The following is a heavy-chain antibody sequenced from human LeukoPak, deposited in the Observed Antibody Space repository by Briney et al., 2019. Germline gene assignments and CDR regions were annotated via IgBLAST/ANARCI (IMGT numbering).Heavy chain of an antibody. J-gene: IGHJ4*02. V-gene: IGHV3-23*01. CDR1: GFTVSSNY. CDR2: ISGSGDST. Sequence: GGSLRLSCAASGFTVSSNYMSWVRQAPGKGLEWVSTISGSGDSTYYADSVKGRFTISRDNSKNTLYLQMNSLRAEDTAVYYCAKGEGGPPYYFDYWGQGTLVTVSS. CDR3: AKGEGGPPYYFDY.